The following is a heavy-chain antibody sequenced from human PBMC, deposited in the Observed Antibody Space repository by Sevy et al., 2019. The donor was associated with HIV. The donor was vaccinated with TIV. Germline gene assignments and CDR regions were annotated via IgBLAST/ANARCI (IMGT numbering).Heavy chain of an antibody. Sequence: GGSLRLSCSASGFTFSRHAMSWVRQAPGKGLEWVSGISGGGDNSYYADSMRGRIAVSRDNSRNTLYLQINSLRSEDTAVYYCAKDVDYNIVTGPWNPLGQGTLVTVSS. D-gene: IGHD3-9*01. V-gene: IGHV3-23*01. CDR3: AKDVDYNIVTGPWNP. J-gene: IGHJ5*02. CDR1: GFTFSRHA. CDR2: ISGGGDNS.